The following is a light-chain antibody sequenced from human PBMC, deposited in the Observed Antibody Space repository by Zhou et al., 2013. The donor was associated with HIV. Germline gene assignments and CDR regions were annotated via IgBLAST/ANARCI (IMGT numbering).Light chain of an antibody. Sequence: DVQMTQSPSSLSASVGDRVTITCRASQSIRNYLNWYHQRPGKAPKLLIYLASTLEYGVPSRFSGSASGTEFTLTITSLQPEDLGTYYCQQSDTSPRTFGQGTKVDIK. CDR3: QQSDTSPRT. J-gene: IGKJ1*01. V-gene: IGKV1-39*01. CDR2: LAS. CDR1: QSIRNY.